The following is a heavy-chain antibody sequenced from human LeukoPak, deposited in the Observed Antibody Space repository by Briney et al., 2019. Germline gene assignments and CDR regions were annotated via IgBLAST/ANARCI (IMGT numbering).Heavy chain of an antibody. J-gene: IGHJ1*01. Sequence: SETLSLTCAVYGGSYSGYYWSWMRQPPGKGLEGIGEINHSGSTNYNPSLSSRVTISVDTSKNQFSLKLSSVTAADTAVYYCARGRVGYSSSWYGPPRAEYFQHWGQGTLVTVSS. CDR2: INHSGST. CDR1: GGSYSGYY. V-gene: IGHV4-34*01. D-gene: IGHD6-13*01. CDR3: ARGRVGYSSSWYGPPRAEYFQH.